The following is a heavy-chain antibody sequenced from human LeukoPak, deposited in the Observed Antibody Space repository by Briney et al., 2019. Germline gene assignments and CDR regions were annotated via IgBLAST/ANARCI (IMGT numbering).Heavy chain of an antibody. Sequence: SETLSLTCGVSGTSFTSYYWSWIRQTPGKGLEWIGEVNHSGYTNMNPPLKSRATISFDTSKNQFSLMMNCVTAADTAVYFCARMTTGHDYWGQGTLVSVSS. J-gene: IGHJ4*02. CDR2: VNHSGYT. V-gene: IGHV4-34*04. D-gene: IGHD4-17*01. CDR3: ARMTTGHDY. CDR1: GTSFTSYY.